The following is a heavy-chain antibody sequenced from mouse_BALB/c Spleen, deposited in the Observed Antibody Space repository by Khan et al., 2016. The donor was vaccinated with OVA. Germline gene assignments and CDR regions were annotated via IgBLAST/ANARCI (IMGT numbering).Heavy chain of an antibody. J-gene: IGHJ2*01. D-gene: IGHD1-2*01. CDR2: ISYSGST. CDR1: GYSITSGYG. V-gene: IGHV3-2*02. Sequence: EVQLQESGPGLVKPSQSLSLTCTVTGYSITSGYGWNWIRQFPGNKLEWMGYISYSGSTNYNPYLKSRISITRDTSKNQFFLQLNSVTTVDMATYYCARTARIKYWGQGTTLTVSS. CDR3: ARTARIKY.